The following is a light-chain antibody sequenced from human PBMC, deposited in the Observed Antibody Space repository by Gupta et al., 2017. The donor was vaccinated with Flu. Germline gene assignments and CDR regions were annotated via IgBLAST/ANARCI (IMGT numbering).Light chain of an antibody. CDR3: HQYSRSST. Sequence: EIVLTQSPDTLSLSPGEVATLSCRASQSVDSSSLAWYQQRPGQAPRLLIYSALSRAYGIPDRFSGSGSGTDFTLTSCGREPEDFGLYYGHQYSRSSTFGQGTKVEI. V-gene: IGKV3-20*01. CDR1: QSVDSSS. J-gene: IGKJ2*01. CDR2: SAL.